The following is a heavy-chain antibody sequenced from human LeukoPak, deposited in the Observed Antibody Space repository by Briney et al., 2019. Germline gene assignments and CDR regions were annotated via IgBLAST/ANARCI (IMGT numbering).Heavy chain of an antibody. CDR1: GFTFSSYA. D-gene: IGHD3-22*01. Sequence: GGSLRLSCAASGFTFSSYAMHWVRQAPGKGLEWVAVMSYDGSNKYYADSVKGRFTISRDNSKNTLYLQMNSLRAEDTAVYYCARDRDTHSSGYHEWGQGTLVTVSS. CDR3: ARDRDTHSSGYHE. J-gene: IGHJ4*02. CDR2: MSYDGSNK. V-gene: IGHV3-30*04.